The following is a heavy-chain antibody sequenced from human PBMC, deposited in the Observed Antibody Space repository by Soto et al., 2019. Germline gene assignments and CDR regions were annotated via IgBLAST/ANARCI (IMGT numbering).Heavy chain of an antibody. CDR3: ERDFGGY. V-gene: IGHV3-7*01. CDR1: GFTFSSYW. J-gene: IGHJ4*02. Sequence: EVQLVESGGGLVQPGGSLRLSCAASGFTFSSYWMSWVRQAPGKGLEWVANIKEDGSEKWYLDSVKGRFTISRDNAKNSLSLQMNGLRAEDTAVYYCERDFGGYWGQGTLVTVSS. D-gene: IGHD3-10*01. CDR2: IKEDGSEK.